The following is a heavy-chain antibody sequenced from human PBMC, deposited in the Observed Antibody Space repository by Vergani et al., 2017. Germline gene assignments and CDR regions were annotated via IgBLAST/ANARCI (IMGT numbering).Heavy chain of an antibody. CDR3: ARVPLSSSSLDY. V-gene: IGHV5-10-1*03. CDR1: GYSFTSYW. D-gene: IGHD6-6*01. Sequence: DVQLVQSGAEVKKPGESLRISCKGSGYSFTSYWISWVRQMPGKGLDWMGRIDPSDSSTNYSPSFQGHVTISADKSISTAYLQWSSLKASDTAMYYCARVPLSSSSLDYWGQGTLVTVSS. CDR2: IDPSDSST. J-gene: IGHJ4*02.